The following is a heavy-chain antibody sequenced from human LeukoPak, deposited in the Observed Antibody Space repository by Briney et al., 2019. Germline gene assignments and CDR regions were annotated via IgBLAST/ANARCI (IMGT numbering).Heavy chain of an antibody. CDR1: GYRFTDYW. D-gene: IGHD1-7*01. Sequence: SGESLKISCKGSGYRFTDYWIGWVRQMPGKGLEWMGIIYPGDSDTRYSPSFQGQVTISADKSINTAHLQWSSLKASDTAMYYCARGAAGTTPDYYHFGLDVWGQGTTVRVSS. CDR2: IYPGDSDT. CDR3: ARGAAGTTPDYYHFGLDV. V-gene: IGHV5-51*01. J-gene: IGHJ6*02.